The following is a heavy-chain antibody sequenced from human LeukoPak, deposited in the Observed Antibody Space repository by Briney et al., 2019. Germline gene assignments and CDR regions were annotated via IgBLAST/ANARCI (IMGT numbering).Heavy chain of an antibody. D-gene: IGHD4-11*01. V-gene: IGHV1-8*01. CDR3: ARSQTTASSWFDP. CDR1: GSTFTSYD. CDR2: MNPNSGNT. Sequence: ASVKVSCKASGSTFTSYDINWVRQATGQGLEWMGWMNPNSGNTGYAQKFQGRVTMTRNTSISTAYMELSSLRSEDTAVYYCARSQTTASSWFDPWGQGTLVTVSS. J-gene: IGHJ5*02.